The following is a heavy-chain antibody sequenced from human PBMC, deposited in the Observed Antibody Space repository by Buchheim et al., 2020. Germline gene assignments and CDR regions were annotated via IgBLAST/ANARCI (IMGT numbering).Heavy chain of an antibody. J-gene: IGHJ4*02. D-gene: IGHD5-18*01. V-gene: IGHV1-69*04. Sequence: QVQLVQSGAEVKKPGSSVKVSCKASGGTFSSFGISWVRQAPGQGLEWMGRIITILGIATYAQKFQGRVTITAEKSTSTADMELSSLRSEDTAVYYCARGVGAIQLWSNDYWGQGTL. CDR3: ARGVGAIQLWSNDY. CDR1: GGTFSSFG. CDR2: IITILGIA.